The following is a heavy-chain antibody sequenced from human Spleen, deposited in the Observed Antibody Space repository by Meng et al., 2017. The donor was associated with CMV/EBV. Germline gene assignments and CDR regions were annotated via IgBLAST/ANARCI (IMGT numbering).Heavy chain of an antibody. Sequence: LSCAASGFTVSSNYMSWVRQAPGRGLEWVSVISSGGTTYYADSVRGRFTVSRDSSKNTLYLQMNSLRAEDTAVYYCARDSKQWLLLNWGQGTLVTVSS. CDR3: ARDSKQWLLLN. D-gene: IGHD6-19*01. CDR1: GFTVSSNY. CDR2: ISSGGTT. V-gene: IGHV3-53*01. J-gene: IGHJ4*02.